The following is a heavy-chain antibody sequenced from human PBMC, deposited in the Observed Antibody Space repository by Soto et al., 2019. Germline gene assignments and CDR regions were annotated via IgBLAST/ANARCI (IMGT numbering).Heavy chain of an antibody. CDR2: IYHSGST. D-gene: IGHD3-22*01. CDR3: ARENSYDSSGGFDY. CDR1: GGSISSGGYS. V-gene: IGHV4-30-2*01. Sequence: SETLSLTCAVSGGSISSGGYSWSWIRQPPGKGLEWIGYIYHSGSTYYNPSLKSRVTISVDRSKNRFSLKLSSVTAADTAVYYCARENSYDSSGGFDYWGQGTLVTVSS. J-gene: IGHJ4*02.